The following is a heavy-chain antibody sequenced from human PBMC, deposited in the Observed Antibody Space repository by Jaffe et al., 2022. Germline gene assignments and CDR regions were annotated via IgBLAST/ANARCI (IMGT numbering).Heavy chain of an antibody. Sequence: QLQLQESGPGLVKPSETLSLTCTVSGGSISSSSYYWGWIRQPPGKGLESIGSIYYSGSTYYNPSLKSRVTISVDTSKNQFSLKLSSVTAADTAVYYCASIAVGRYYFDCWGQGTLVTVSS. CDR1: GGSISSSSYY. CDR2: IYYSGST. D-gene: IGHD6-19*01. CDR3: ASIAVGRYYFDC. J-gene: IGHJ4*02. V-gene: IGHV4-39*01.